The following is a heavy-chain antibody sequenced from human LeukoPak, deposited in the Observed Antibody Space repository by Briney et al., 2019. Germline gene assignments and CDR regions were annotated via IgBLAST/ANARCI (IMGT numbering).Heavy chain of an antibody. D-gene: IGHD1-1*01. V-gene: IGHV3-13*01. CDR2: IGTAGDT. CDR1: GFTFSDYY. CDR3: VRVAKERVGGVYYFDY. Sequence: PGGTLRLFCAASGFTFSDYYMQWASQATGKGLEWVSAIGTAGDTYYTGSVKGRFTISRENAKNSLYLQMNSLRAGDTAVYYCVRVAKERVGGVYYFDYWGQGTPVTVSS. J-gene: IGHJ4*02.